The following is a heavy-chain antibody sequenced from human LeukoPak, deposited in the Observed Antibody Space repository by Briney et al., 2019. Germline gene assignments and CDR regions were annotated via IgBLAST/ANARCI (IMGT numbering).Heavy chain of an antibody. CDR2: IYHNGST. Sequence: SETLSLTCTVSDASISSGTYYWGWIRQPPGKGLEWIGSIYHNGSTSYNPSLKSRVTISVDTSKNHFSLKLTSVTAADTAVYYCARHPPFYDIXTGSYRDYWGQGTLVTVSS. D-gene: IGHD3-9*01. V-gene: IGHV4-39*02. CDR1: DASISSGTYY. J-gene: IGHJ4*02. CDR3: ARHPPFYDIXTGSYRDY.